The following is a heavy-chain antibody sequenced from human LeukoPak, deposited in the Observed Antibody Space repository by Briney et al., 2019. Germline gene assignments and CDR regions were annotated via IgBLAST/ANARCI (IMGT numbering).Heavy chain of an antibody. Sequence: ASVKASCKASGYTFTGYYMHWVRQAPGQGLEWMGWINPNSGGTNYAQKFQGRVTMTRDTSISTAYMELSRLRSDDTAVYYCARDDGTSYYFDYWGQGTLVTVSS. D-gene: IGHD1-1*01. V-gene: IGHV1-2*02. CDR1: GYTFTGYY. J-gene: IGHJ4*02. CDR3: ARDDGTSYYFDY. CDR2: INPNSGGT.